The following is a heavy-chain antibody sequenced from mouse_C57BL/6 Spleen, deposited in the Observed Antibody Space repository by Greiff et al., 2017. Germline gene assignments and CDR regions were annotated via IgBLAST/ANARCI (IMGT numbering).Heavy chain of an antibody. Sequence: VQLQQPGAELVKPGASVKLSCKASGYTFTSYWMHWVKQRPGQGLEWIGMIHPNSGSTNYNEKFKSKATLTVDKSSSTAYMQLSSLTSEDSAIYYCARYAPDYYGSRYYAMDYWGQGTSVTVSS. CDR2: IHPNSGST. CDR1: GYTFTSYW. J-gene: IGHJ4*01. V-gene: IGHV1-64*01. D-gene: IGHD1-1*01. CDR3: ARYAPDYYGSRYYAMDY.